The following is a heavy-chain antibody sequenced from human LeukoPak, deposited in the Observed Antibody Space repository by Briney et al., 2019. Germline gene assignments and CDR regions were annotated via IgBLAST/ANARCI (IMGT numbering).Heavy chain of an antibody. CDR1: GYTLTELS. J-gene: IGHJ6*02. Sequence: ASVTVSCKVSGYTLTELSMHWVRQAPGKGLEWMAGFDPEDGETIYAQKFQGRVTMTEDTSTDTAYMELSSLRSEDTAVYYCATDHSTMVRGVSLRYGMDVWGQGTTVTVSS. CDR3: ATDHSTMVRGVSLRYGMDV. V-gene: IGHV1-24*01. D-gene: IGHD3-10*01. CDR2: FDPEDGET.